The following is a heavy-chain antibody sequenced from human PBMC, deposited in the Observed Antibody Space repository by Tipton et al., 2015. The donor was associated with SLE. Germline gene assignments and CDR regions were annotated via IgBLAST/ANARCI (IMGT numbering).Heavy chain of an antibody. J-gene: IGHJ6*02. V-gene: IGHV4-59*11. CDR3: ARGVAAAGIYGMDV. Sequence: PGLVKPSETLSLTCTVSGGSISSHYWSWIRQPPGKGLEWIGYIYYSGSTNYNPSLKSRVTISVDTSKNQFSLKLSSVTAADTAVYYCARGVAAAGIYGMDVWGQGTTVTVSS. CDR1: GGSISSHY. CDR2: IYYSGST. D-gene: IGHD6-13*01.